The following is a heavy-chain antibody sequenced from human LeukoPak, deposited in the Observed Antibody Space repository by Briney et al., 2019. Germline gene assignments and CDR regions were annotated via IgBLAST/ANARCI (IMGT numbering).Heavy chain of an antibody. CDR1: GFTFSIYS. Sequence: PGGSLRLSCAASGFTFSIYSMNWVRQAPGKGLEWVSAIDSSSRSIYYADPVKGRFTVSRDDAKNSLYLQMNSLRAEDTAVYYCAREGVGGYTEAFDYWGQGTLVTVSS. CDR3: AREGVGGYTEAFDY. D-gene: IGHD5-12*01. J-gene: IGHJ4*02. CDR2: IDSSSRSI. V-gene: IGHV3-21*01.